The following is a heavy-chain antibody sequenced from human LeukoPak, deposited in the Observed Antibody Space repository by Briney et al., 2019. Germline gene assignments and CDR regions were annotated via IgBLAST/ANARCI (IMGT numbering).Heavy chain of an antibody. D-gene: IGHD7-27*01. CDR2: VTNSGGST. CDR1: GFTFSAYA. V-gene: IGHV3-64*04. J-gene: IGHJ4*02. Sequence: GGSLRLSCSASGFTFSAYAMHWVRQAPGKGLEYVSAVTNSGGSTFYADSVKGRFTISRDNSKNTLYLQTNSLTAEDTAVYYCAGRAELGRGFDYWGQGTLVTVSS. CDR3: AGRAELGRGFDY.